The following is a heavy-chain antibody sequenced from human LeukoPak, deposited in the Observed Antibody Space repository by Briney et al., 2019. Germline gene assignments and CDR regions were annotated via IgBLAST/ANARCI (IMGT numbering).Heavy chain of an antibody. CDR1: GFTFSTYN. Sequence: GGSLRLSCEASGFTFSTYNMVWVRQAPGMGLEWVAAVSSRSSAIYYSDSVKGRFTISRDNAKSSVSLQMNSLRAEDTAIYYCAKGAIQYASSPEAFDIWGQGTTVTVSS. D-gene: IGHD6-6*01. CDR2: VSSRSSAI. J-gene: IGHJ3*02. CDR3: AKGAIQYASSPEAFDI. V-gene: IGHV3-48*04.